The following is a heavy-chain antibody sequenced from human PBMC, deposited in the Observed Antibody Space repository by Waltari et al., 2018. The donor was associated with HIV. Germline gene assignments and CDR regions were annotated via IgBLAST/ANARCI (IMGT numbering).Heavy chain of an antibody. D-gene: IGHD1-20*01. Sequence: EVHLVESGGGFVQPGGSLRLSCAASGFPFSDHYMDWVRQAPGKGLEWVARIRNRTNGYTTEYVASVRGRFIISRDDSKNSLYLQMNSLRTEDTAVYFCVGGVTGSVFDYWGQGTLVTVSS. CDR1: GFPFSDHY. J-gene: IGHJ4*02. CDR3: VGGVTGSVFDY. CDR2: IRNRTNGYTT. V-gene: IGHV3-72*01.